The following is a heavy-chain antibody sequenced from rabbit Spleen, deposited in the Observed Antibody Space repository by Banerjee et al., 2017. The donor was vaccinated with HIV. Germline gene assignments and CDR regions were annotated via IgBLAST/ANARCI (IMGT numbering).Heavy chain of an antibody. J-gene: IGHJ6*01. D-gene: IGHD8-1*01. CDR2: IDPVFGVT. CDR3: ARDTGSSFSSYGMDL. V-gene: IGHV1S7*01. CDR1: GFTLSSYY. Sequence: QLKETGGGLVQPGGSLTLSCKASGFTLSSYYMNWVRQAPGKGLEWIGSIDPVFGVTNYASWVNGRFTISRDNAHNTVDLQMTSLTVADTATYFCARDTGSSFSSYGMDLWGQGTLVTVS.